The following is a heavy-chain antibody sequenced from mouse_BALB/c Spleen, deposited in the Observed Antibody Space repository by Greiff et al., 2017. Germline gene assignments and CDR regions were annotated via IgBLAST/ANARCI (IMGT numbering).Heavy chain of an antibody. J-gene: IGHJ1*01. CDR2: IWAGGST. CDR3: ARGYYGNYEWYFDV. CDR1: GFSLTSYG. D-gene: IGHD2-1*01. Sequence: VQLQQSGPGLVAPSQSLSITCTVSGFSLTSYGVHWVRQPPGKGLEWLGVIWAGGSTNYNSALMSRLSISKDNSKSQVFLKMNSLQTDDTAMYYCARGYYGNYEWYFDVWGAGTTVTVSS. V-gene: IGHV2-9*02.